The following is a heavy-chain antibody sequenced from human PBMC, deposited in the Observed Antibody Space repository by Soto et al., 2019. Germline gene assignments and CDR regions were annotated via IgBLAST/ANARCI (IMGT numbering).Heavy chain of an antibody. Sequence: SETLSLTCAVSGGSISSSNWWSWVRQPPGKGLEWIGEIYHSGSTNYNPPLKSRVTISVDKSKNQFSLKLSSVAAADTAVYYSARIAGAGTGYYGMDVWGQGATVNVSS. CDR2: IYHSGST. D-gene: IGHD6-19*01. CDR1: GGSISSSNW. V-gene: IGHV4-4*02. CDR3: ARIAGAGTGYYGMDV. J-gene: IGHJ6*02.